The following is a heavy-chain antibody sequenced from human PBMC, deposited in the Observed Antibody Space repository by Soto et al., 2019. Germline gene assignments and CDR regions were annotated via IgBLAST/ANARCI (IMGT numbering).Heavy chain of an antibody. CDR3: AKDKGKYYFDY. CDR2: ISSDGGTI. CDR1: GITFSLSG. J-gene: IGHJ4*02. V-gene: IGHV3-30*18. Sequence: QVQLVESGGAVVQPGRSLRLSCTASGITFSLSGMHWVRQAPGKGLEWVAFISSDGGTIYYEDSVKGRFTISRDNSENTVYLQMHSLRTEDTAFYFCAKDKGKYYFDYWGQGTQVTVSS.